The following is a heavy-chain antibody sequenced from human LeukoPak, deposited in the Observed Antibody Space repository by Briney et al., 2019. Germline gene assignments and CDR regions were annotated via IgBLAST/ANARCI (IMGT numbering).Heavy chain of an antibody. D-gene: IGHD3-10*01. CDR2: IYYSGST. CDR3: ARAKHYGSGSYYLGDYFDY. Sequence: SETLSLTCTVSGGSISSSSYYWGWIRQPPGKGLEWIGSIYYSGSTYYNPSLKSRVTISVDTSKNQFSLKLSSVTAADTAVYYCARAKHYGSGSYYLGDYFDYWGQGTLVTVSS. J-gene: IGHJ4*02. CDR1: GGSISSSSYY. V-gene: IGHV4-39*07.